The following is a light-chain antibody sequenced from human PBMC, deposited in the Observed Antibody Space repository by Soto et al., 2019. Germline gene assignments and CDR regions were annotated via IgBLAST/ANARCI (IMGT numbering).Light chain of an antibody. CDR2: KAS. Sequence: DIQMTQSPSTLSASVGDRVTITCRASQSISSWLAWYQQKPGRAPKLLIYKASSLETGVPSRFSGSGSGTEFTLSISSLQRDDFASYYCQQYGSSSPWTFGQGTKVEIK. CDR1: QSISSW. J-gene: IGKJ1*01. V-gene: IGKV1-5*03. CDR3: QQYGSSSPWT.